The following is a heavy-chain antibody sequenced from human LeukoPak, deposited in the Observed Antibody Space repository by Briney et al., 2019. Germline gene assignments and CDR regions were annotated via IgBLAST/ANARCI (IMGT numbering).Heavy chain of an antibody. J-gene: IGHJ4*02. Sequence: PGGSLRLSCAASGFSFSSFSMNWVRQAPGKGLEWVSYISGGSSFTYYVDSVKGRFTISRDNAKNSLYLQMNSLRAEDTAVYYCARDLMGIAYRGAFYYWGQGTLVTVSS. D-gene: IGHD6-13*01. CDR1: GFSFSSFS. V-gene: IGHV3-21*04. CDR3: ARDLMGIAYRGAFYY. CDR2: ISGGSSFT.